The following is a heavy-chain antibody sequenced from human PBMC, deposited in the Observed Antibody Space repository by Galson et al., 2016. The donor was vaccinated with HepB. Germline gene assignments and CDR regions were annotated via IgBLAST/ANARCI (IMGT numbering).Heavy chain of an antibody. CDR3: ARDPSGSLDY. D-gene: IGHD1-26*01. CDR1: GFSFSKAW. Sequence: SLRLSCAASGFSFSKAWMNWVRQAPGKGLEWVSGISSSSDNKVYAESVKGRFTISRDNAKNSLYLQMNSLRAEDTAVYYCARDPSGSLDYWGQGILVTVSS. J-gene: IGHJ4*02. V-gene: IGHV3-21*01. CDR2: ISSSSDNK.